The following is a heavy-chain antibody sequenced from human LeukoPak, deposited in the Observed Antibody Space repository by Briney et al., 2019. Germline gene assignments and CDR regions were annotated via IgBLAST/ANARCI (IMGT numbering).Heavy chain of an antibody. J-gene: IGHJ4*02. Sequence: GGSLRLSCAASGFTFSDYYMSWIRQAPGKGLEWVSYISSSGSTIYYADSVKGRFTISRDNAKNSLYLQMNSLRAEDTAAYYCARDTYLGYCSSTSCYTHYFDYWGQGTLVTVSS. V-gene: IGHV3-11*01. CDR1: GFTFSDYY. D-gene: IGHD2-2*02. CDR3: ARDTYLGYCSSTSCYTHYFDY. CDR2: ISSSGSTI.